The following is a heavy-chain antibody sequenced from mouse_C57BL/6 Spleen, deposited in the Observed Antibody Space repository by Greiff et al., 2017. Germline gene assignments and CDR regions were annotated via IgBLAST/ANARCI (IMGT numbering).Heavy chain of an antibody. CDR2: IDPSDSET. D-gene: IGHD2-4*01. Sequence: QVQLQQSGAELVRPGSSVKLSCKASGYTFTSYWMHWVKQRPIQGLEWIGNIDPSDSETHYNQKFKDKATLTVDKSSSTAYMQLSSLTSEDSAVYYCARWDDYDWYFDVWGTGTTVTVSS. J-gene: IGHJ1*03. CDR1: GYTFTSYW. V-gene: IGHV1-52*01. CDR3: ARWDDYDWYFDV.